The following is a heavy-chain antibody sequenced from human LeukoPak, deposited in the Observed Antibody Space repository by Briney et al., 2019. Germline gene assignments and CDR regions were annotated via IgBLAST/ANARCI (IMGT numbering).Heavy chain of an antibody. V-gene: IGHV1-2*02. CDR1: GYTFTVYY. D-gene: IGHD3-3*01. CDR2: INPNSGGT. J-gene: IGHJ4*02. Sequence: ASVTVSYKASGYTFTVYYMHWVRQAPGQGLEGMGWINPNSGGTNYAQKFQGRVPMTRDTSISTAYMELSRLRSDDTAVYYCARGATIFGVVIRYFDYWGQGTLVTVSS. CDR3: ARGATIFGVVIRYFDY.